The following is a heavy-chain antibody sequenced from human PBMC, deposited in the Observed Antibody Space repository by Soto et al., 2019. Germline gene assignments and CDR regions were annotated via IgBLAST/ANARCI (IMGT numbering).Heavy chain of an antibody. CDR2: IKQDGSEK. Sequence: GGSLRLSCAASGFTFSSYWMSWVRQAPGKGLEWVANIKQDGSEKYYVDSVKGRFTISGDNAKNSLYLQMNSLRAEDTAVYYCARMDYYGSGSYYPDAFDIWGQGTMVTVSS. CDR3: ARMDYYGSGSYYPDAFDI. D-gene: IGHD3-10*01. J-gene: IGHJ3*02. CDR1: GFTFSSYW. V-gene: IGHV3-7*01.